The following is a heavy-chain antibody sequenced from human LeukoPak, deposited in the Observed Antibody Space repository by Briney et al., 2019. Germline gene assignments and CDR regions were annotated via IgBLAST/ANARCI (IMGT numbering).Heavy chain of an antibody. J-gene: IGHJ4*02. V-gene: IGHV4-59*08. CDR2: IYYSGST. CDR3: ARRPTVTTFFDY. CDR1: GGSISSYY. D-gene: IGHD4-17*01. Sequence: SETLSLTCTVSGGSISSYYWSWIRQPPGKGLEYIGYIYYSGSTNYNPSLKSRVTISVDTSKNQFSLKLSSVTAADTAVYYCARRPTVTTFFDYWGQGTLVTVSS.